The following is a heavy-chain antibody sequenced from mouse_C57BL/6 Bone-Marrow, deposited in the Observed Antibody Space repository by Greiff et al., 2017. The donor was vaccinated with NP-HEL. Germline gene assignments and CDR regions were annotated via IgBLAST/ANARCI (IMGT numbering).Heavy chain of an antibody. CDR2: IRNKANGYTT. V-gene: IGHV7-3*01. J-gene: IGHJ4*01. Sequence: VQLKESGGGLVQPGGSLSLSCAASGFTFTDYYMSWVRQPPGKALEWLGFIRNKANGYTTEYSASVKGRFTISRDNSQSILYLQMNALRAEDSATYYCARYISDYDGKSPYYYAMDYWGQGTSVTVSS. CDR1: GFTFTDYY. D-gene: IGHD2-4*01. CDR3: ARYISDYDGKSPYYYAMDY.